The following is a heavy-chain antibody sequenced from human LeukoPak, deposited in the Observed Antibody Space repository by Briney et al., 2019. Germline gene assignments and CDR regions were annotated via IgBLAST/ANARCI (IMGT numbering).Heavy chain of an antibody. Sequence: GGSLRLSRAASGFSFSSYWMHWVRQAPGKGLEWVSRINTDGSSTSYADSVKGRFTISRDTSKNTLYLQMNSLRAEDTAVYYCAKAQHTALVRHGDYWGRGTLVTVSS. CDR2: INTDGSST. CDR3: AKAQHTALVRHGDY. D-gene: IGHD5-18*01. J-gene: IGHJ4*02. V-gene: IGHV3-74*01. CDR1: GFSFSSYW.